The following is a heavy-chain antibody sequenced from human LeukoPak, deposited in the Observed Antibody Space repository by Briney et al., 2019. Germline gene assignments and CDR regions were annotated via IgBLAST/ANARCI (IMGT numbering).Heavy chain of an antibody. CDR2: IKSDGSNT. D-gene: IGHD3-22*01. J-gene: IGHJ3*02. V-gene: IGHV3-74*01. Sequence: PGGSLRLSCAASGFTFSSYWMHWVRHAPGKGLVWVSRIKSDGSNTNYADSVKGRFTISRDNAKNTLHLQMNSPRAEDTAVYYCARDPDYYDSSGYYFAAFDIWGQGTMVTVSS. CDR1: GFTFSSYW. CDR3: ARDPDYYDSSGYYFAAFDI.